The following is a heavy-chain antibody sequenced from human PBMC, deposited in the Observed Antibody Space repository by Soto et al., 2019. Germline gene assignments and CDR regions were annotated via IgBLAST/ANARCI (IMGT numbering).Heavy chain of an antibody. V-gene: IGHV1-58*01. J-gene: IGHJ6*02. CDR1: GFTFTSSA. CDR2: IVVGSGNT. D-gene: IGHD2-2*01. Sequence: SVKVSCTASGFTFTSSAVQWVRQARGQRLEWIGWIVVGSGNTNYAQKFQERVTITRDMSTSTAYMELSSLRSEDTAVYYCAADPSLLGYCSSTSCYYYGMDVWGQGTTVNVSS. CDR3: AADPSLLGYCSSTSCYYYGMDV.